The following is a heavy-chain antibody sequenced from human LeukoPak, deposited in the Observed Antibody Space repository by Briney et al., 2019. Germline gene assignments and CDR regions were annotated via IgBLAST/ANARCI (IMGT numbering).Heavy chain of an antibody. Sequence: PSETPSLTCTVSGGSISDYYWSWIRQPAGKGLEWIGRFYNSGSTNYNPSLKSRVTMSVDTSKNQFSLKLSSVTAADTAVYYCAREGKEFDSIGSRYYYYYMDVWGKGTTVTVSS. CDR3: AREGKEFDSIGSRYYYYYMDV. CDR1: GGSISDYY. V-gene: IGHV4-4*07. CDR2: FYNSGST. J-gene: IGHJ6*03. D-gene: IGHD3-9*01.